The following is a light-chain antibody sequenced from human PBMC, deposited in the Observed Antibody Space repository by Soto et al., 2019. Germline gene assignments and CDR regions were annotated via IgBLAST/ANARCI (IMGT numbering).Light chain of an antibody. V-gene: IGKV3-20*01. CDR3: QQYHDSPIT. CDR2: GAS. CDR1: QSVSSSY. Sequence: EIVLTQSPGTLSLSPGERATLFCRASQSVSSSYLAWCQQKPGQAPRLLIYGASTRATDIPGRFSGSGSGTDFTLTISRLEPDDSAVYYCQQYHDSPITFGQGTRLEIK. J-gene: IGKJ5*01.